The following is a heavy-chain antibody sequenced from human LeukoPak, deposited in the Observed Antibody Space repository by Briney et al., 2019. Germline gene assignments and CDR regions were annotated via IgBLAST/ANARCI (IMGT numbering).Heavy chain of an antibody. CDR2: IYYSGST. CDR1: GYPISSGYY. CDR3: ARLWSGWDGTYYGMDV. V-gene: IGHV4-38-2*02. D-gene: IGHD6-19*01. Sequence: SETLSLTCTVSGYPISSGYYWGWIRQPPGKGLEWIGYIYYSGSTNYNPSLKSRVTISVDTSKNQFSLKLSSVTAADTAVYYCARLWSGWDGTYYGMDVWGQGTTVTVSS. J-gene: IGHJ6*02.